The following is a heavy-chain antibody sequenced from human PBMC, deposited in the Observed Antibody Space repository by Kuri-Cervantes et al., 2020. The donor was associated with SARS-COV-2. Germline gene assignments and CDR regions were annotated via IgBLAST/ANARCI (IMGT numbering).Heavy chain of an antibody. J-gene: IGHJ3*02. CDR2: FDPEDGET. D-gene: IGHD3-22*01. V-gene: IGHV1-24*01. CDR1: GYTLTELS. Sequence: ASVKVSCKVSGYTLTELSMHWVRQAPGKGLEWMGGFDPEDGETIYAQKFQGRVTMTEDTSTDTAYMELSSLRSEDTAVYYCATDGEGYYDSSGYKLGAFDIWGQGTMVTVSS. CDR3: ATDGEGYYDSSGYKLGAFDI.